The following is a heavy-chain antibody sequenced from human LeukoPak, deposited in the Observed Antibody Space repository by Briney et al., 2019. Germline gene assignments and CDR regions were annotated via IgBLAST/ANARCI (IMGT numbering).Heavy chain of an antibody. CDR3: TTELGSSITIFGVVISSPYYYYYMDV. V-gene: IGHV3-15*01. J-gene: IGHJ6*03. CDR1: GFTFSNAW. D-gene: IGHD3-3*01. CDR2: IKSKTDGGTT. Sequence: PGGSLRLSCAASGFTFSNAWMSWVRQAPGKGLEWVGRIKSKTDGGTTDYAAPVKGRFTISRDDSKNTLYLQMNSLKTEDTAVYYCTTELGSSITIFGVVISSPYYYYYMDVWGKGTTVTVSS.